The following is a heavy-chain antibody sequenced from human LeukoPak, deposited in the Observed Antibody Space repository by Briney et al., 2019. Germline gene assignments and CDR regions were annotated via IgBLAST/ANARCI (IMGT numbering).Heavy chain of an antibody. J-gene: IGHJ5*02. CDR3: ARDHQLVAFDP. CDR1: GYTFTDSY. D-gene: IGHD6-13*01. V-gene: IGHV1-2*02. CDR2: INPISGGT. Sequence: ASVKVSCKASGYTFTDSYMHWVRQAPGQGLEWMGWINPISGGTKYAQKFQGRVTMTRDTSISTAYMELSRLRSDDTAVYYCARDHQLVAFDPWGQGTLVTVSS.